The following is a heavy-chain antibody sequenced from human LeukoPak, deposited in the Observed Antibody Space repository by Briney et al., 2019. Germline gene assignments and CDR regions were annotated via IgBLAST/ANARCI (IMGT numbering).Heavy chain of an antibody. J-gene: IGHJ6*02. V-gene: IGHV3-7*01. CDR1: GFIFSNYW. D-gene: IGHD2-15*01. CDR3: ARDFVLVVAATCYYYGMDV. CDR2: INQDGSEK. Sequence: GGSLRLSCAASGFIFSNYWMSWVRQAPGKGLECVANINQDGSEKYYVDSVKGRFTISRDNAKNSLYLQMSSLRAEDAAVYYCARDFVLVVAATCYYYGMDVWGQGTTVTVSS.